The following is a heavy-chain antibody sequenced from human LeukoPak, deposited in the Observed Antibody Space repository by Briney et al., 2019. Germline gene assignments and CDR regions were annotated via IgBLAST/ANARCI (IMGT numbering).Heavy chain of an antibody. CDR2: TYYKSEWYN. CDR1: GHSVSSSSVA. D-gene: IGHD3-10*01. Sequence: SQTLSLTFDISGHSVSSSSVAWDWIRQSPSRGLEWLGRTYYKSEWYNDYAISVKSRITINPDTSKNQFSLQLNSVTPEDTAVYYCAREILVRGELDYWGQGTLVTVSS. CDR3: AREILVRGELDY. J-gene: IGHJ4*02. V-gene: IGHV6-1*01.